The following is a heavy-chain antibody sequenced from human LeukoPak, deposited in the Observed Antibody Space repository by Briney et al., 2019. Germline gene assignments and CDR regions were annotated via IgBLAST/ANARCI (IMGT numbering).Heavy chain of an antibody. V-gene: IGHV3-7*01. J-gene: IGHJ4*02. CDR1: GFTFSSYW. CDR2: IKQDGSEK. Sequence: GRSLRLSCAASGFTFSSYWMSWVRQAPGKGLEWVANIKQDGSEKYYVDSVKGRFTISRDNAKNSLYLQMNSLRAEDTAVYYCASSDGGYAYYFDYWGQGTLVTVSS. D-gene: IGHD5-12*01. CDR3: ASSDGGYAYYFDY.